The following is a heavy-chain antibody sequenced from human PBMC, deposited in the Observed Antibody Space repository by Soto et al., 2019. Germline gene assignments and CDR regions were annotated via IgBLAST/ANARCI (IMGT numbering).Heavy chain of an antibody. Sequence: EVQLVESGGDLVQPGRSLRLSCVASGFSFDDYAMHWIRQAPGKGLEWVSGISWNGGSVGYADSVKDRFTISRESAKNSLYLQMNSLRPEDTAFYYCAKARSVSDWFDPWGQGTLVTVSS. CDR1: GFSFDDYA. D-gene: IGHD1-26*01. J-gene: IGHJ5*02. CDR2: ISWNGGSV. CDR3: AKARSVSDWFDP. V-gene: IGHV3-9*01.